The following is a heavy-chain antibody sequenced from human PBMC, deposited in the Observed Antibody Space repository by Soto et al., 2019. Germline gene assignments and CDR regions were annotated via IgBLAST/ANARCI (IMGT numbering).Heavy chain of an antibody. CDR1: GGTFSSNS. J-gene: IGHJ4*02. D-gene: IGHD3-9*01. CDR2: IIPIYASP. CDR3: AVAVTGSRSPLAH. Sequence: SVKVSCKASGGTFSSNSISWVLQAPGQGLEWMGGIIPIYASPNYAQTFQGRVTVTADKATSTAYLELSRLKFADSAIYYCAVAVTGSRSPLAHWGQGTLVTVSS. V-gene: IGHV1-69*06.